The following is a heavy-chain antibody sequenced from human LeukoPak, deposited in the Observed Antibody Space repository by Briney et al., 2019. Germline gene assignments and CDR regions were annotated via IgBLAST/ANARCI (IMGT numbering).Heavy chain of an antibody. CDR1: GYSFSDYA. CDR2: INTNTGTP. V-gene: IGHV7-4-1*02. D-gene: IGHD2-21*01. CDR3: ARGEFPVVGYYGMDV. Sequence: GASVKVSCKASGYSFSDYAMNWVRQAPGQGLEWMGWINTNTGTPTYGQGFTGRFVFSLDTSVSAAYLQISNLKPEDTAVYFCARGEFPVVGYYGMDVWGQGTTVTVSS. J-gene: IGHJ6*02.